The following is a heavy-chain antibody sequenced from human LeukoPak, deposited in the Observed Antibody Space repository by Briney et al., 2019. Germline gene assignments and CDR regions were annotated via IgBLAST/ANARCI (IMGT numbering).Heavy chain of an antibody. J-gene: IGHJ5*02. CDR1: GFTFSSYS. D-gene: IGHD6-19*01. V-gene: IGHV3-21*01. CDR2: ISSSSSYI. Sequence: GGSLRRSCAASGFTFSSYSMNWVRQAPGKGLEWVSSISSSSSYIYYADSVKGRFTISRDNAKNSLYLQMNSLRAEDTAVYYCARDRGSSGWYLLFDPWGQGTLVTVSS. CDR3: ARDRGSSGWYLLFDP.